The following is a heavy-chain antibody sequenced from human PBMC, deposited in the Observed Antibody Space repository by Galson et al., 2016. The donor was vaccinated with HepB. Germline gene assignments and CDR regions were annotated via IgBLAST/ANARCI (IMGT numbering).Heavy chain of an antibody. Sequence: SETLSLTCSVSGGSISSDSEYWGWIRQPPGKGLEWIATISKSGTPYYNPSLKSRVTISVDTSTDQVSLRLRSVTAADTAVYYCARLSGVPIFGVAIPEGWFDPWGQGLLVTVST. J-gene: IGHJ5*02. D-gene: IGHD3-3*01. CDR1: GGSISSDSEY. V-gene: IGHV4-39*01. CDR3: ARLSGVPIFGVAIPEGWFDP. CDR2: ISKSGTP.